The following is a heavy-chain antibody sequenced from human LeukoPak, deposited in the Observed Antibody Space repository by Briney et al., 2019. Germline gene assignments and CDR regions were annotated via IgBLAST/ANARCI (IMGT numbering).Heavy chain of an antibody. D-gene: IGHD3-3*01. Sequence: ASVKVSCKASGGTFSSYAISWVRQAPGQGLEWMGGIIPIFGTANYAQKFQGRVTITADESTSTAYMELSSLRSEDTAVYYCASSDTAYYDFWSGYYRYYYGMDVWGQGTTVTVSS. J-gene: IGHJ6*02. CDR3: ASSDTAYYDFWSGYYRYYYGMDV. CDR1: GGTFSSYA. CDR2: IIPIFGTA. V-gene: IGHV1-69*13.